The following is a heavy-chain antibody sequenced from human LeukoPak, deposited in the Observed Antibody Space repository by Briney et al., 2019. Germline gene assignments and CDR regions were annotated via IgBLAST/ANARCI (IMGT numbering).Heavy chain of an antibody. J-gene: IGHJ4*02. CDR2: IYYSGST. Sequence: SETLSLTCTVSGGSISSGGYYWSWIRQHPGKGLEWIGYIYYSGSTYYNPSLKSRVTISVDTSKNQFSLKLSSVTAADTAVYCCATTAYVLRYFDWLFFEYWGQGTLVTVSS. CDR3: ATTAYVLRYFDWLFFEY. V-gene: IGHV4-31*03. CDR1: GGSISSGGYY. D-gene: IGHD3-9*01.